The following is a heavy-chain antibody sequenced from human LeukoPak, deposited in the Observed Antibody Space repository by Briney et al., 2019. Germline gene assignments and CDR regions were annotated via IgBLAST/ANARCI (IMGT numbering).Heavy chain of an antibody. D-gene: IGHD3-9*01. CDR2: SYHSGST. CDR1: GGSNSSSSYY. V-gene: IGHV4-39*01. Sequence: PSETLSLTCTLSGGSNSSSSYYWGWIRQPPGKGLKRIGRSYHSGSTYYNPYLKSRVTISVDTSKNQFSLKLSSVTAADTVVYYCATTYDILTGYYGPMYYYYYMDVWGKGTTVTVSS. J-gene: IGHJ6*03. CDR3: ATTYDILTGYYGPMYYYYYMDV.